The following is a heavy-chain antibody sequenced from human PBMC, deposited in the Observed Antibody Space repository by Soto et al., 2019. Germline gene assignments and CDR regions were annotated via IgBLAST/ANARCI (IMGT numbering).Heavy chain of an antibody. J-gene: IGHJ3*02. CDR3: ARDVSGNYYGSGVNDDAFDI. CDR2: ITGNGYTI. CDR1: GFTFSSYE. D-gene: IGHD1-26*01. V-gene: IGHV3-48*03. Sequence: GGSLRLSCAAAGFTFSSYEMTWVRQAPGKGLEWVSSITGNGYTIYYADSVKGRFTISRDNAKNSLSLQMNSLGAEDTAVYFCARDVSGNYYGSGVNDDAFDIWGQGTTVTVSS.